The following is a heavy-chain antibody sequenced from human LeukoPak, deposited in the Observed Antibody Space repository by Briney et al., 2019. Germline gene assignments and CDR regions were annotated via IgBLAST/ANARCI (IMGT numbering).Heavy chain of an antibody. CDR1: GYTFTGYY. V-gene: IGHV1-2*02. J-gene: IGHJ5*02. CDR3: AREGIAAARTRHGWFDP. D-gene: IGHD6-13*01. Sequence: ASVKVSCKASGYTFTGYYMHWVRQAPGQGLEWMGWINPNSGGTNYAQKFQGRVTMTRDTSISTAYMELSTLRSDDTAVYYCAREGIAAARTRHGWFDPWGQGTLVTVSS. CDR2: INPNSGGT.